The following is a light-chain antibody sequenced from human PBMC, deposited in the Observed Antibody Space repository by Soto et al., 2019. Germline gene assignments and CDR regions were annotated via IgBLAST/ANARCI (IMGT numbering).Light chain of an antibody. Sequence: EIVLTQSPGTLSLSPGDTATLSCRASQSLSSNYLAWYQQRPGQAPKLLIYDISSRATGIPDRFSGSGSGTDFTLTITRLDPDDFAVYYCQQYGGSMTFGQGTRLE. V-gene: IGKV3-20*01. CDR1: QSLSSNY. CDR3: QQYGGSMT. CDR2: DIS. J-gene: IGKJ5*01.